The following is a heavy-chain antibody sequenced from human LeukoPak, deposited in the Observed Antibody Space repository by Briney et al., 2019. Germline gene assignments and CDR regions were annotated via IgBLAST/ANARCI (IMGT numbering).Heavy chain of an antibody. V-gene: IGHV3-21*01. D-gene: IGHD3-3*01. CDR3: ARGVSLPYDFWEKSWFDP. CDR1: GFTFSSYD. Sequence: GGSLRLSCEASGFTFSSYDMNWVRQAPGKGLEWVSSISSSSSYIYYADSVKGRFTISRDNAKNSLYLQMNSLRAEDTAVYYCARGVSLPYDFWEKSWFDPWGQGTLVTVSS. J-gene: IGHJ5*02. CDR2: ISSSSSYI.